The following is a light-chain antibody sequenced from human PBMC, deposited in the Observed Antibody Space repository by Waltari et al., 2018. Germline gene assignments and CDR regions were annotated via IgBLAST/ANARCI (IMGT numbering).Light chain of an antibody. CDR3: SSYAGNNTFI. V-gene: IGLV2-8*01. CDR1: RSDVGGYNY. J-gene: IGLJ2*01. Sequence: QSALTQPPSASGSPGQSVTISCTGTRSDVGGYNYVSWYQQHPGKAPKLMIYEVTKRPSGVPDRFSGSKSGNTASLTVAGLQAEDEADYYCSSYAGNNTFIFAGGTKLTVL. CDR2: EVT.